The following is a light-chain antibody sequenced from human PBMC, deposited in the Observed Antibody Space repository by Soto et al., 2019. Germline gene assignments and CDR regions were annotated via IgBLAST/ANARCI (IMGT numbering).Light chain of an antibody. Sequence: ESVLTQSPGTLSLSPGERATLSCRASQSVSSNSLAWYQQKPGQAPRLLIYDASSRATGTPDRFSGSGSGTDFPLTISRLEPEDFAVYYCQQFGGSPPSWTFGQGTKVEI. CDR2: DAS. J-gene: IGKJ1*01. CDR1: QSVSSNS. V-gene: IGKV3-20*01. CDR3: QQFGGSPPSWT.